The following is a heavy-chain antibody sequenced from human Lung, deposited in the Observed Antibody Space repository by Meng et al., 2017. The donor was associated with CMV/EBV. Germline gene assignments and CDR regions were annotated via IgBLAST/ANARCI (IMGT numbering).Heavy chain of an antibody. Sequence: ASVXVSCKASGYTFTGYYMHWVRQAPGQGLEWMGWINPNSGGTNYARKFQGRVTMTRDTSISTAYMELSRLRSDDTAVYYCARVRSRGMDVWGQGTTVTVSS. D-gene: IGHD3-16*01. CDR3: ARVRSRGMDV. CDR1: GYTFTGYY. J-gene: IGHJ6*02. V-gene: IGHV1-2*02. CDR2: INPNSGGT.